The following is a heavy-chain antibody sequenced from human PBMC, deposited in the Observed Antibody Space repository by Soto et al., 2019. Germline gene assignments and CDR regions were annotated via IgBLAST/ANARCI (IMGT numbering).Heavy chain of an antibody. CDR1: GGSISSYY. CDR2: IYYRGST. CDR3: AAGGGLPRYY. Sequence: SETLSLTCTVSGGSISSYYWSWIRQPPGKGLEWIGYIYYRGSTNYNPSHKRRVTISIDRSKTQFSMKLSSVTAADTAVYYCAAGGGLPRYYWGQGTLVTVSS. V-gene: IGHV4-59*12. J-gene: IGHJ4*02. D-gene: IGHD5-12*01.